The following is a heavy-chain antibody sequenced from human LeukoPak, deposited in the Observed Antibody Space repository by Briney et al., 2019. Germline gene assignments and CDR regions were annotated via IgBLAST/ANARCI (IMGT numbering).Heavy chain of an antibody. V-gene: IGHV4-30-4*01. J-gene: IGHJ5*02. Sequence: PSQTPSLTCTVSGGSISSGDYYWSWIRQPPGKGLEWIGYIYYSGSAYYNPSLKSRVTMSLDTSKNQFSLNLNSVTAADTAVYDCARDLRYYGSGRRNNWFDPWGQGTLVTVSS. CDR3: ARDLRYYGSGRRNNWFDP. CDR1: GGSISSGDYY. CDR2: IYYSGSA. D-gene: IGHD3-10*01.